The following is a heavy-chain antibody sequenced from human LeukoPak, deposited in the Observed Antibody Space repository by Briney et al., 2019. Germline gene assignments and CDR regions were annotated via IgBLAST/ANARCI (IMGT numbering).Heavy chain of an antibody. J-gene: IGHJ6*03. CDR1: GGSFSGYY. D-gene: IGHD3-9*01. CDR2: INHSGST. CDR3: ARDSPSYDILTGYYPRYMDV. V-gene: IGHV4-34*01. Sequence: SETLSLTCTVYGGSFSGYYWSWIRQPPGKGLEWIGEINHSGSTNYNPSLKSRVTISVDTSKNRFSLKLSSVTAADTAVYYCARDSPSYDILTGYYPRYMDVWGKGTTVTISS.